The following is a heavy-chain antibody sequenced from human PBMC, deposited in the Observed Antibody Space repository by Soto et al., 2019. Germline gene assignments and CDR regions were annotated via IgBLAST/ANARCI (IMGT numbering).Heavy chain of an antibody. V-gene: IGHV3-30-3*01. D-gene: IGHD4-17*01. CDR1: GFTFSSYA. Sequence: QVQLVESGGGVVQPGRSLRLSCAASGFTFSSYAMHWVRQAPGKGLEWVAVISYDGSNKYYADSVKGRFTISRDNSKNTLYLQMNSLRAEDTAVYYCARDGTTVTTMDYWGQGTLVTASS. CDR3: ARDGTTVTTMDY. CDR2: ISYDGSNK. J-gene: IGHJ4*02.